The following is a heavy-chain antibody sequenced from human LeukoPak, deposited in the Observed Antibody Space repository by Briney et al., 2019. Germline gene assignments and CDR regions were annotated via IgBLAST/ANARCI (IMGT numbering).Heavy chain of an antibody. D-gene: IGHD3-22*01. J-gene: IGHJ4*02. CDR3: ARARNDYDTSSFSALDY. V-gene: IGHV3-33*01. CDR1: GFTFSSYG. Sequence: GGSLRLSCAASGFTFSSYGMHWVRQAPGKGLEWLAVIWYDGSNIFYADPVKGRFAISRDNSKNTLYLQINSLRAEDTAVYYWARARNDYDTSSFSALDYWGQGTLVTVSS. CDR2: IWYDGSNI.